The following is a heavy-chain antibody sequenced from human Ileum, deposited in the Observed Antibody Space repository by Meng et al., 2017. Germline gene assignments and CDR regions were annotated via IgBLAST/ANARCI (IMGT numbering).Heavy chain of an antibody. CDR1: GASVSSRGWY. Sequence: SETLSLTCVVSGASVSSRGWYWGWVRQPPGKVLEWIGTIDYSGSTYYNPSLKSRVSISADTSKNQFSLKLSSVTAADTAVYYCARDSQIRWFYSWGQGTLVTCAS. J-gene: IGHJ5*01. CDR2: IDYSGST. CDR3: ARDSQIRWFYS. V-gene: IGHV4-39*07.